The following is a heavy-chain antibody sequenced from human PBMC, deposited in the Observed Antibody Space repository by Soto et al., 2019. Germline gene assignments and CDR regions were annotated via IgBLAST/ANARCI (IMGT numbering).Heavy chain of an antibody. Sequence: ASVNVSCKSSGYTFTGYDMHWVRQAPGQGLEWMGWINPNSAGTNYAQKFQGRVTMTRDTSISTAYMELSRLRSDDTAVYYCARGGVTMVRGVIRSPYDYWGQGTLVTVSS. V-gene: IGHV1-2*02. CDR1: GYTFTGYD. J-gene: IGHJ4*02. CDR3: ARGGVTMVRGVIRSPYDY. D-gene: IGHD3-10*01. CDR2: INPNSAGT.